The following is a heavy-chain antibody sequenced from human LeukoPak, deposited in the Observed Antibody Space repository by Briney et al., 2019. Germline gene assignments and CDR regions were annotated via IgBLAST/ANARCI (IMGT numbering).Heavy chain of an antibody. J-gene: IGHJ4*02. CDR1: GGSISSSSYY. Sequence: SETLSLTCTVSGGSISSSSYYWGWIRQPPGKGLEWIGYIYYSGSTNYNPSLKSRVTISVDTSKNQFSLKLSSVTAADTAVYYCARDASGGGSSWYIDYWGQGTLVTVSS. CDR3: ARDASGGGSSWYIDY. V-gene: IGHV4-61*01. D-gene: IGHD6-13*01. CDR2: IYYSGST.